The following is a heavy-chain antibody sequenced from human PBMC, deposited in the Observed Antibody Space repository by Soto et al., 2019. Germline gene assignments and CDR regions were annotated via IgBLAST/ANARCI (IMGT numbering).Heavy chain of an antibody. CDR2: IWIDEDTK. V-gene: IGHV3-33*01. J-gene: IGHJ5*02. D-gene: IGHD3-10*01. CDR1: GFSVSTFR. CDR3: VRGGSFGSGIYYDLGFFAP. Sequence: QVQLVESGGGVVQPGKSLRLSCVMSGFSVSTFRMHWVRQAPGKALEWVAVIWIDEDTKYYVDSVKGRFTISKDNSKNTVYLQMDRLRVDATDIYYCVRGGSFGSGIYYDLGFFAPWGQGTLVTVSS.